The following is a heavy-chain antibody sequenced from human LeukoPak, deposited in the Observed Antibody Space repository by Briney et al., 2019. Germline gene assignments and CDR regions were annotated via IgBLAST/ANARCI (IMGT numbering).Heavy chain of an antibody. CDR1: RGSISSYY. Sequence: SETLSLTCTVSRGSISSYYWSWIRQPPGKGLEWIGYIYYSGSTNYNPSLKSRVTISVDTSKNQFSLKLSSVTAADTAVYYCAREDYSGSYYDYWGQGTLVTVSS. V-gene: IGHV4-59*01. J-gene: IGHJ4*02. D-gene: IGHD1-26*01. CDR3: AREDYSGSYYDY. CDR2: IYYSGST.